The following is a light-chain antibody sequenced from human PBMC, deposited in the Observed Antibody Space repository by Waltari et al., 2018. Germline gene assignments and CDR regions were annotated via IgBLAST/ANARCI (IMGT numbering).Light chain of an antibody. CDR3: QQYCSSPPRLT. CDR2: GAS. J-gene: IGKJ4*01. CDR1: QSVSSSY. V-gene: IGKV3-20*01. Sequence: EIVLTQSPGTLSLSPGERATLYCRASQSVSSSYLDWYQQRPGQAPRLLIFGASTRATGIPDRFSGSGSGTDFTLTISRLEPEDFAVYYCQQYCSSPPRLTFGGGTKVEIK.